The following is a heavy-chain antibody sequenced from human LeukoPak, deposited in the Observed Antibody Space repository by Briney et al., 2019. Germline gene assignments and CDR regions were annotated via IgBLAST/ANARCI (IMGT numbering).Heavy chain of an antibody. V-gene: IGHV3-30*04. CDR3: ARDPNYDYVWGSQDY. J-gene: IGHJ4*02. CDR1: GFTFSSYA. Sequence: PGGSLRLSCAASGFTFSSYAMHWVRQAPGKGLEWVAVISYDGSNKYYADSVKGRFTISRDNSKNTLYLQMNSLRAEDTAVYYCARDPNYDYVWGSQDYWGQGTLVTVPS. D-gene: IGHD3-16*01. CDR2: ISYDGSNK.